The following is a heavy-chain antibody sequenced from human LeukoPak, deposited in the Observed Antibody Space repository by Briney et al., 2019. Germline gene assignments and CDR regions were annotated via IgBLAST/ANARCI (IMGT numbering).Heavy chain of an antibody. CDR2: ISAYNGNT. CDR3: ASVWGYCSSTSCYLRSFDY. D-gene: IGHD2-2*01. V-gene: IGHV1-18*01. Sequence: GASVKVSCKASGYTFTSYGISWMRQAPGQGLEWMGRISAYNGNTNYAQKLQGRVTMTTDTSTSTAYMELRSLRSDDTAVYYCASVWGYCSSTSCYLRSFDYWGQGTLVTVSS. CDR1: GYTFTSYG. J-gene: IGHJ4*02.